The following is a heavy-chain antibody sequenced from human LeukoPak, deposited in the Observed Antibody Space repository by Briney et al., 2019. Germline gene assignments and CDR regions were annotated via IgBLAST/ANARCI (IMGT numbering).Heavy chain of an antibody. J-gene: IGHJ5*02. CDR3: ARLKGRVVPTSLDP. D-gene: IGHD2-2*01. CDR1: GFTFSSYW. Sequence: PGGSLRLSCAASGFTFSSYWMSWVRQAPGKGLEWVSYISSSGSTIYYADSVRGRFTISRDNAKNSLYLQMNSLRAEDTAVYYCARLKGRVVPTSLDPWGQGTLVTVSS. V-gene: IGHV3-48*04. CDR2: ISSSGSTI.